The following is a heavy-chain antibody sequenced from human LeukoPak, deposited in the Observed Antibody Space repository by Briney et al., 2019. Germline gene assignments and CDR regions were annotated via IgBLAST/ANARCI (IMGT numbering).Heavy chain of an antibody. CDR3: AKDEAGTFFDY. Sequence: PGGSLRLSCAASGFPLRSYAMSWVRQAPGKGLEWVSAISGSGGSTYYADSVKGRFTISRDNSKNTLYLQMNSLRAEDTAVYYCAKDEAGTFFDYWGQGTLVTVSS. CDR2: ISGSGGST. D-gene: IGHD1-1*01. V-gene: IGHV3-23*01. CDR1: GFPLRSYA. J-gene: IGHJ4*02.